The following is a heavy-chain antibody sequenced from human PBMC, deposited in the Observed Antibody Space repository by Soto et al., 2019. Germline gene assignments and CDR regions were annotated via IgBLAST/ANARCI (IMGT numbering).Heavy chain of an antibody. D-gene: IGHD5-12*01. CDR1: GGSISSGSYY. J-gene: IGHJ4*02. V-gene: IGHV4-31*03. CDR2: IYYSGST. Sequence: PSETLSLTCTVSGGSISSGSYYWSWIRQHPGKGLEWIGYIYYSGSTYYNPSLKSRVTISVDTSKNQFSLKLSSVTAADTAVYYCARGGGNIVATILHWSQGTLVTVSS. CDR3: ARGGGNIVATILH.